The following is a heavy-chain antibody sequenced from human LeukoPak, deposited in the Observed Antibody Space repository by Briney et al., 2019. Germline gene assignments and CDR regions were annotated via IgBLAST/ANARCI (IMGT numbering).Heavy chain of an antibody. Sequence: SETLSLTCTVPGGSISSYYWSWIRQPPGKGLEWIGYIYYSGSTNYNPSLKSRVTISVDTSKNQFSLKLSSVTAADTAVYYCARGYGSRRGFDYWGQGTLVTVSS. V-gene: IGHV4-59*01. J-gene: IGHJ4*02. CDR1: GGSISSYY. CDR2: IYYSGST. D-gene: IGHD1-14*01. CDR3: ARGYGSRRGFDY.